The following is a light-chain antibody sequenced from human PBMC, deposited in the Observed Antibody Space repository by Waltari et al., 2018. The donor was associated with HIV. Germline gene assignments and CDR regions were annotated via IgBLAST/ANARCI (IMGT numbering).Light chain of an antibody. Sequence: QSVLTQPPSMSGAPGQTVTIPCTNIEAGQAIHWYRQLPATAPQLLIYADHNRPSGVPNRFSGSNSRTSASLAITGLQSEDEGDYYCQAYDGRLRNYVFGTGTKVTVL. CDR2: ADH. J-gene: IGLJ1*01. CDR3: QAYDGRLRNYV. V-gene: IGLV1-40*01. CDR1: NIEAGQA.